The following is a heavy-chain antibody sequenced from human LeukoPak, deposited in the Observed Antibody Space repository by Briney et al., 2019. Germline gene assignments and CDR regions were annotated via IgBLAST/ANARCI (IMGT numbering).Heavy chain of an antibody. D-gene: IGHD6-19*01. Sequence: PSETLSLTCSVSDGSISSYYWSWIRQPPGKGLEWIGYIYYSGSTNYNPSLKSRVTISVDTSKNQFSLKLRSVTAADTAVYYCARDITVARTGWYFDLWGRGTLVTVSS. CDR1: DGSISSYY. V-gene: IGHV4-59*01. CDR3: ARDITVARTGWYFDL. CDR2: IYYSGST. J-gene: IGHJ2*01.